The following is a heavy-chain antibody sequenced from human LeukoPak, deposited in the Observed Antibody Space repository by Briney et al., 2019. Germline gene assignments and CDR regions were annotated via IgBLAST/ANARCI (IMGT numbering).Heavy chain of an antibody. CDR3: ARRYYDILTGYPTIDY. CDR2: ISAYNGNT. J-gene: IGHJ4*02. CDR1: GYTFTSYG. Sequence: GASVKVSCKASGYTFTSYGISWVRQAPGQGLEWMGWISAYNGNTNYAQKLQGRVTMTTDTSTRPAYMELRSLRSDDTAVYYCARRYYDILTGYPTIDYWGQGTLVTVSS. D-gene: IGHD3-9*01. V-gene: IGHV1-18*01.